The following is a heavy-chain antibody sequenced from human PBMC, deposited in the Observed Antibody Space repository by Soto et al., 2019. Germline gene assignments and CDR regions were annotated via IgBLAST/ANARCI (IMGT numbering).Heavy chain of an antibody. D-gene: IGHD1-1*01. CDR2: IRPDGSNT. J-gene: IGHJ6*02. CDR3: LRGTSAWKGVDV. V-gene: IGHV3-74*01. Sequence: EVQLVESGGDLVQPGESLRLSCVPSGFLFRSYWMHWVRQTPAKGLVWVSEIRPDGSNTNYADSVRGRFTMSRDNAKNELYLQMNSLRVEDTGVYYCLRGTSAWKGVDVWGQGTSVIVSS. CDR1: GFLFRSYW.